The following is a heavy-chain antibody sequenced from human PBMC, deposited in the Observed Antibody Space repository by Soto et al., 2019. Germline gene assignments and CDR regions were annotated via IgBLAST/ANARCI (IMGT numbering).Heavy chain of an antibody. CDR3: SKDSVVVAATRKNYYYYYMDV. CDR1: GFTFSSYS. J-gene: IGHJ6*03. CDR2: IGTDGSAT. V-gene: IGHV3-74*01. D-gene: IGHD2-15*01. Sequence: GGSLRLSCAASGFTFSSYSMNWVRQAPGKGLEWVSRIGTDGSATTYADSAKGRFTISRDNSKNTLYLQMNSLRAEDTAVYYCSKDSVVVAATRKNYYYYYMDVWGKGTTVTVSS.